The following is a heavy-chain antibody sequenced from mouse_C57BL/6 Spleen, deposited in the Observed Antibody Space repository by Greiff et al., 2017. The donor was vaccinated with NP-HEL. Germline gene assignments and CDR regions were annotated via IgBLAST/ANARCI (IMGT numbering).Heavy chain of an antibody. CDR3: ARVYGYYEAPFDY. J-gene: IGHJ2*01. D-gene: IGHD2-3*01. CDR1: GYAFSSSW. Sequence: QVQLKESGPELVKPGASVKISCKASGYAFSSSWMNWVKQRPGKGLEWIGRIYPGDGDTNYNGKFKGKATLTADKSSSTAYMQLSSLTSEDSAVYFCARVYGYYEAPFDYWGQGTTLTVSS. V-gene: IGHV1-82*01. CDR2: IYPGDGDT.